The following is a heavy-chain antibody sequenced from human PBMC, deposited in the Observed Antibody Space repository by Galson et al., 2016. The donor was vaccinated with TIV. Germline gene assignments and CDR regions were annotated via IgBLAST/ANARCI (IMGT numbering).Heavy chain of an antibody. D-gene: IGHD2-21*02. CDR3: ARETGCGGDCYYFDY. CDR1: GFTFRSHA. J-gene: IGHJ4*02. Sequence: SLRLSCAASGFTFRSHAMHWVRQAPGKGLEWVADISYDGINKYYADSVKGRFTISRDNSKSTLYLQLNSLRTEDTAVCYCARETGCGGDCYYFDYWGQGTQVTVSS. V-gene: IGHV3-30*01. CDR2: ISYDGINK.